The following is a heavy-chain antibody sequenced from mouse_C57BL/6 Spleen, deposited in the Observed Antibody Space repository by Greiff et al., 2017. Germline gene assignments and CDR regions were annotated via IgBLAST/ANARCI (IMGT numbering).Heavy chain of an antibody. CDR2: ISDGGSYT. J-gene: IGHJ4*01. CDR1: GFTFSSYA. V-gene: IGHV5-4*03. CDR3: ARGGYGNFSMDY. Sequence: DVMLVESGGGLVKPGGSLKLSCAASGFTFSSYAMSWVRQTPEKRLEWVATISDGGSYTYYPDNVKGRFTISRDNAKNNLYLQMSHLKSEDTAMYYCARGGYGNFSMDYWGQGTSVTVSS. D-gene: IGHD2-10*02.